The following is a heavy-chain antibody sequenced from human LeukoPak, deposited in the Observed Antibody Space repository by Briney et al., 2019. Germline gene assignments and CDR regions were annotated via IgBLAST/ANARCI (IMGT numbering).Heavy chain of an antibody. D-gene: IGHD2-21*02. CDR2: IKSKTDGGTT. Sequence: GGSHRLSCAASGFTFSNAWMSRVRQAPGKGLEWVGRIKSKTDGGTTDYAAPVKGRFTISRDDSKNTLYLQMNSLKTEDTAVYYCTTALEAYCGGDCYSIFDYWGQGTLVTVSS. J-gene: IGHJ4*02. CDR1: GFTFSNAW. V-gene: IGHV3-15*01. CDR3: TTALEAYCGGDCYSIFDY.